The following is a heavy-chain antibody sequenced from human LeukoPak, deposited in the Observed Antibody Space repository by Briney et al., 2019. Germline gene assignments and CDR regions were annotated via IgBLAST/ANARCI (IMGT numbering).Heavy chain of an antibody. CDR2: TYYRSKWYN. D-gene: IGHD3-22*01. CDR1: GDSVSSNSAA. J-gene: IGHJ6*02. CDR3: ARVNDDSSGLGYYYYYYGMDV. V-gene: IGHV6-1*01. Sequence: SQTLSLTCAISGDSVSSNSAAWNWIRQSPSRGLEWLGRTYYRSKWYNDYAVSVKSRITINPDTSKNQFSLQLNSVTAADTAVYYCARVNDDSSGLGYYYYYYGMDVWGQGTTVTVSS.